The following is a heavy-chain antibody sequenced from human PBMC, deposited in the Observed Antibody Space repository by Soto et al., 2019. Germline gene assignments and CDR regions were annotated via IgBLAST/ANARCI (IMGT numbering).Heavy chain of an antibody. CDR2: ISAYNGNT. Sequence: ASVKVSCKTSGYTFSNYGINWVRQAPGQGLEWMGWISAYNGNTNFAQKLQGRVSLTTDTSSTTAYMELRSLTSDDTAVYYCARYLGPGYPGFSDYWGQGTLVTVSS. D-gene: IGHD5-18*01. CDR3: ARYLGPGYPGFSDY. J-gene: IGHJ4*02. V-gene: IGHV1-18*01. CDR1: GYTFSNYG.